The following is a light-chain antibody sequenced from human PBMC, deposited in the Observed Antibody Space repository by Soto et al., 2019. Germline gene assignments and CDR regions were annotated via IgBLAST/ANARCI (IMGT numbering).Light chain of an antibody. CDR3: QQYYSYPPT. CDR2: AAS. V-gene: IGKV1-8*01. CDR1: QGISSY. Sequence: IRMTQSPSSLSASTGDRVTITCRASQGISSYLAWYQQKPGKAPKLLIYAASTLQSGVPSRFSGSGSGTDFTLTISCLQSEDFATYYCQQYYSYPPTFGQGTRLEIK. J-gene: IGKJ5*01.